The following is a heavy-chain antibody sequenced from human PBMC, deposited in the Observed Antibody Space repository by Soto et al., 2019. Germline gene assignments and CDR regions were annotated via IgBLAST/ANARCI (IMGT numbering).Heavy chain of an antibody. J-gene: IGHJ4*02. Sequence: GGSLRLSCAASGFTFSSYGMHWVRQAPGKGLEWVAVISYDGSNKYYADSVKGRFTISRDNSKNTLYLQMNSLRAEDTAVYYCAKDQGNWGPDYWGQGTLVTVSS. CDR2: ISYDGSNK. D-gene: IGHD7-27*01. V-gene: IGHV3-30*18. CDR3: AKDQGNWGPDY. CDR1: GFTFSSYG.